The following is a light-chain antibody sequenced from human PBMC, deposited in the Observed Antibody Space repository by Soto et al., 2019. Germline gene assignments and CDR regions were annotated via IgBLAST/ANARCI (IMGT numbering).Light chain of an antibody. CDR3: QQYGRSPLT. V-gene: IGKV3-20*01. Sequence: EIVLTQTPGTLSLYPGETAILSCSVRRSLRTSFLASYQQKPGQAPRLLIYSSSNRATGTPDRFCGSGSGTDFTLSISRLEPADFAVYYCQQYGRSPLTFGGGTKV. CDR1: RSLRTSF. CDR2: SSS. J-gene: IGKJ4*01.